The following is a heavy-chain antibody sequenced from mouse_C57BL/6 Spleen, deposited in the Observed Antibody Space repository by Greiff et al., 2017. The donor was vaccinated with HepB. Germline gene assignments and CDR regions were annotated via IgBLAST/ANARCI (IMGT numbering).Heavy chain of an antibody. V-gene: IGHV1-52*01. CDR3: ARGGDYYGNTWFAY. J-gene: IGHJ3*01. CDR2: IDPSDSET. CDR1: GYTFTSYW. Sequence: QVQLQQPGAELVRPGSSVKLSCKASGYTFTSYWMHWVKQRPIQGLEWIGNIDPSDSETHYNQKFKDKATLTVDKSSSTAYMQLSSLTSEDSAVYYCARGGDYYGNTWFAYWGQGTLVTVSA. D-gene: IGHD2-1*01.